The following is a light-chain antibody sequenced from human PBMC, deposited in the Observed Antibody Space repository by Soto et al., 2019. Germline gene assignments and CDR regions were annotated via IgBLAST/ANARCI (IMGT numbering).Light chain of an antibody. J-gene: IGKJ1*01. CDR2: KAS. V-gene: IGKV1-5*03. Sequence: DIQMTQSPSSLSASVGDRVTITCRAGQTISRYLNWYQQKPGKAPNLLIYKASTLKSGVPSRFSGSGSGTDFTLTISSLQPDDFATYYCHQYSSYSWTFGQGTKVDIK. CDR3: HQYSSYSWT. CDR1: QTISRY.